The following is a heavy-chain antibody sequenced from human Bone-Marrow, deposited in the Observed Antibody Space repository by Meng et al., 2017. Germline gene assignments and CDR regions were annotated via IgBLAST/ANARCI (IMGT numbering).Heavy chain of an antibody. V-gene: IGHV4-61*01. CDR3: ARSSTSPASYFFDY. D-gene: IGHD6-6*01. Sequence: GPLPWPGPGLVRPSETLSLTCTVSGGSVSSGSYYWSWIRQPPGKGLEWIGHIYYSGSTNYNPSLKSRVTISVDTSKNQFSLKLSSVTAADTAVYFCARSSTSPASYFFDYWGQGTLVTVSS. J-gene: IGHJ4*02. CDR1: GGSVSSGSYY. CDR2: IYYSGST.